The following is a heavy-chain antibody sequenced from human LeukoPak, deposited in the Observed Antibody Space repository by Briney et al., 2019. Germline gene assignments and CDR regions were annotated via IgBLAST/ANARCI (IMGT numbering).Heavy chain of an antibody. D-gene: IGHD2-15*01. Sequence: GGSLTLSCAASGFAFSTYWMSWVRQAPGKGLERVANIKKDGSEKYYMDSVKGRFTISRDNAENSLCLQMNSLRAEDTAVYYCAREGVHCSGRSCLKAYWGQGTQVTVSS. CDR3: AREGVHCSGRSCLKAY. J-gene: IGHJ4*02. CDR1: GFAFSTYW. V-gene: IGHV3-7*03. CDR2: IKKDGSEK.